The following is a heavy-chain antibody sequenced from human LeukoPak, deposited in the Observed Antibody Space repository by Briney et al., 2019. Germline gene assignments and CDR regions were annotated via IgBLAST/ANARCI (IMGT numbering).Heavy chain of an antibody. J-gene: IGHJ4*02. Sequence: VAPVKVSCKASGYTFTGYYMHWVRQAPGQGLEWMGWINPNSGGTNYAQKFQGRVTMTRDTSISTAYMELSRLRSDDTAVYYCARDYLRYSSSARDYWGQGTLVTVSS. CDR3: ARDYLRYSSSARDY. D-gene: IGHD6-6*01. CDR2: INPNSGGT. V-gene: IGHV1-2*02. CDR1: GYTFTGYY.